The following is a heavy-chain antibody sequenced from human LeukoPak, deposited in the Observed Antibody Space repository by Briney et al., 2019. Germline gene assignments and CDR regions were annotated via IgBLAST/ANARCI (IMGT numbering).Heavy chain of an antibody. V-gene: IGHV3-7*01. CDR3: VRGGTYWTVS. CDR2: IKPDGSEK. Sequence: GGSLRLSCTASEFTFSNYNMNWVRQAPGKGLEWVATIKPDGSEKYPVDSVSGRFTISRDNTNDSLFLQMNSLRVDDTAVYYCVRGGTYWTVSWGQGTLVNVS. CDR1: EFTFSNYN. J-gene: IGHJ5*01.